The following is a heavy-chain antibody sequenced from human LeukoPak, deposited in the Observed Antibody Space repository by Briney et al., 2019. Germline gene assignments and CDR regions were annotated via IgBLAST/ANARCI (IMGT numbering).Heavy chain of an antibody. D-gene: IGHD6-13*01. CDR3: ARLGPGYSSTWSNDAFAI. Sequence: KASETLSLTCTVSGGSISNSSYYWAWIRQPPGKGLEWIASIFYSGTTYYNPSLKSRITISVDTSKNQFSLKLSSVTAADTAVYYCARLGPGYSSTWSNDAFAIWGQGTVVTVSS. CDR2: IFYSGTT. J-gene: IGHJ3*02. V-gene: IGHV4-39*01. CDR1: GGSISNSSYY.